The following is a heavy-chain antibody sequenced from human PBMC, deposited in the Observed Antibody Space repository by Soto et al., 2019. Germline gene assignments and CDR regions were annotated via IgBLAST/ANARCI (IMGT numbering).Heavy chain of an antibody. J-gene: IGHJ2*01. V-gene: IGHV4-30-4*01. CDR2: IYYSGST. CDR3: ATEKSVVFGMAHPDWYFDL. Sequence: PSETLSLTCAVSGGSINNGDYYWSWIRQPPGKGLEWIGYIYYSGSTYVNPSLNSRLSMSLDTSKNQFSLKLTSVTAADTAVYYCATEKSVVFGMAHPDWYFDLWGRGTLVTVSS. CDR1: GGSINNGDYY. D-gene: IGHD3-3*01.